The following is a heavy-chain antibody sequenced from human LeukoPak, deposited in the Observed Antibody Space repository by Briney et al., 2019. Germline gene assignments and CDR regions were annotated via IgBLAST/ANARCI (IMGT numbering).Heavy chain of an antibody. V-gene: IGHV1-46*01. CDR2: INPSGGST. CDR1: GYTFTSYY. J-gene: IGHJ5*02. CDR3: ARAVTMVRGALNWFDP. D-gene: IGHD3-10*01. Sequence: ASVKVSCKASGYTFTSYYMHWVRQAPGQGLEWMGIINPSGGSTSYAQKFQGRVTMTRDTSTSTVYMELSSLRSEDTAVYYCARAVTMVRGALNWFDPWGQGTLVTVSS.